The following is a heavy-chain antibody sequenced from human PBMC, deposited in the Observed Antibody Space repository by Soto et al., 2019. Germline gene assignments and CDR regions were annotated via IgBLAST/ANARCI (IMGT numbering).Heavy chain of an antibody. CDR3: ARRPGGYDHGGIDY. Sequence: SETLSLTCAVYGGSFSGYYWSWIRQPPGKGLEWIGEINHSGSTNYNPSLKSRVTISVDTSKNQFSLKLSSVTAADTAVYYCARRPGGYDHGGIDYWGQGTLVTVSS. CDR1: GGSFSGYY. CDR2: INHSGST. V-gene: IGHV4-34*01. D-gene: IGHD5-12*01. J-gene: IGHJ4*02.